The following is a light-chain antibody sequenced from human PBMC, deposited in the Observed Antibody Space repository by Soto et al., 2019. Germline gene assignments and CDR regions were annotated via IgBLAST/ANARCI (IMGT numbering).Light chain of an antibody. CDR2: GTS. J-gene: IGLJ3*02. CDR1: TSSIGTNA. CDR3: AAWDDNLPGWV. Sequence: QSVLIQPPSASGTPGQRVTIPCSGSTSSIGTNAVNWYYQVPGAAPRLLTFGTSQRPSGVPDRFSGSKSGTSASLAISGLQSEDEADYYCAAWDDNLPGWVFGGGTKLTVL. V-gene: IGLV1-44*01.